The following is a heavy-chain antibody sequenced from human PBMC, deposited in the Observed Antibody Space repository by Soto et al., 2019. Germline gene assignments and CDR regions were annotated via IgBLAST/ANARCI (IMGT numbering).Heavy chain of an antibody. CDR3: AKDGGLELPSILGD. CDR1: GFTFSSYA. V-gene: IGHV3-23*01. CDR2: ISGSGGST. J-gene: IGHJ4*02. Sequence: GGSLRLSCAASGFTFSSYAMSWVRQAPGKGLEWVSAISGSGGSTYYEDSVKGRFTISRDNSKNTLYLQMNSLRAEDTAVYYCAKDGGLELPSILGDWGQGTLVTVSS. D-gene: IGHD1-7*01.